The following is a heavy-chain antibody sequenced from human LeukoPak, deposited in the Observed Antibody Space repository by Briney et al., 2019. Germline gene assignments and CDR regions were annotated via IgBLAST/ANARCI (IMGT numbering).Heavy chain of an antibody. D-gene: IGHD2-15*01. CDR2: INPNSGGT. CDR1: GYTFTVYY. V-gene: IGHV1-2*02. J-gene: IGHJ4*02. CDR3: ARVVVATDFDY. Sequence: ASVTVSCKASGYTFTVYYMHWVRQAPGQGLEWMGWINPNSGGTNYAQKFQGRVTMTRDTSISTAYMELSRLRSDDTAVYYCARVVVATDFDYWGQGTLVTVSS.